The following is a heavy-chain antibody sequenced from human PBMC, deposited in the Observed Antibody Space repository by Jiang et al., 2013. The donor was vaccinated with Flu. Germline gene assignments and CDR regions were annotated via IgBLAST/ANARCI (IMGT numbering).Heavy chain of an antibody. CDR3: ARTYYGDSVYFDY. CDR2: IDWDDDK. J-gene: IGHJ4*02. V-gene: IGHV2-70*04. D-gene: IGHD4-17*01. CDR1: GFSLNTPGMR. Sequence: TLTCTFSGFSLNTPGMRVSWIRQPPGKALEWLARIDWDDDKHYSPFLKTRLTISKDTSKSQVVLTMTNMDPVDTATYYCARTYYGDSVYFDYWGQGALVTVSS.